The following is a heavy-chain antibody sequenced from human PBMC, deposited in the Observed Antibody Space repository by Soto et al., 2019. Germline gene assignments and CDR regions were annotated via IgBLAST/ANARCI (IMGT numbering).Heavy chain of an antibody. V-gene: IGHV3-30*03. J-gene: IGHJ3*02. D-gene: IGHD1-7*01. Sequence: GGSLRFSCAASGFTFSSYGMHWVRQAPGKGLEWVAVISYDGSNKYYADSVKGRFTISRDNSKNTLYLQMNSLRAEDTAVYYCAWEGTTDAFDIWGQGTMVTVSS. CDR1: GFTFSSYG. CDR2: ISYDGSNK. CDR3: AWEGTTDAFDI.